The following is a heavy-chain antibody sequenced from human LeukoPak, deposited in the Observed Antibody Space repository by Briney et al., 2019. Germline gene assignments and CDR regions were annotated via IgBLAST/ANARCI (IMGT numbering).Heavy chain of an antibody. V-gene: IGHV1-69*13. J-gene: IGHJ6*03. D-gene: IGHD5/OR15-5a*01. CDR1: GGTFSSYA. CDR3: ARGGVSRRYYYYYMDV. Sequence: ASVKVSCKASGGTFSSYAISWVRQAPGQGLEWMGGIIPIFGTANYAQKFQGRVTITADESTSTAYMELSSLRSEDTAVYYCARGGVSRRYYYYYMDVWGKGTTVTISS. CDR2: IIPIFGTA.